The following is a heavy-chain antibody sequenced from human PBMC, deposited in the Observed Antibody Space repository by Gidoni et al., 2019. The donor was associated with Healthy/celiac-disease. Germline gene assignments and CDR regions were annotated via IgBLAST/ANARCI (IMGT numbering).Heavy chain of an antibody. D-gene: IGHD6-13*01. V-gene: IGHV3-7*03. CDR2: IKQDGSEK. CDR1: GFTFSSYW. J-gene: IGHJ2*01. CDR3: ARGGYSSSWYDWYFDL. Sequence: EVQLVESGGGLVQPGGSLRLSCAASGFTFSSYWMSWVRQAPGKGLEWVANIKQDGSEKYYVDSVKGRFTISRDNAKNSLYLQMNSLRAEDTAVYYCARGGYSSSWYDWYFDLWGRGTLVTVSS.